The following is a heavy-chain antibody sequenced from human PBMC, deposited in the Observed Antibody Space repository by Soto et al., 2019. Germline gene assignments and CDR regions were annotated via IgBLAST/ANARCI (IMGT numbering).Heavy chain of an antibody. CDR1: GFTFSSYA. Sequence: SGGSLRLSCAASGFTFSSYAMSWVRQAPGKGLEWVSAISGSGGDTYYADSVKGRFTISRDTSKNTLYLQMNSLRAEDTALYYCAKSYSSNWYDYFDYWGQGTLVTVSS. CDR3: AKSYSSNWYDYFDY. J-gene: IGHJ4*02. V-gene: IGHV3-23*01. CDR2: ISGSGGDT. D-gene: IGHD6-13*01.